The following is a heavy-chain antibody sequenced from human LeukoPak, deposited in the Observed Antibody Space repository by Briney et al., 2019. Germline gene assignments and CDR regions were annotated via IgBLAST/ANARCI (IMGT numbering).Heavy chain of an antibody. V-gene: IGHV4-59*05. CDR1: GFPFSSYW. CDR2: IYYSGST. Sequence: PGGSLRLSCVASGFPFSSYWMTWVRQPPGKGLEWIGSIYYSGSTYYNPSLKSRVTISVDTSKNQFSLKLSSVTAADTAVYYCATSSSGWYYFDYWGQGTLVTVSS. CDR3: ATSSSGWYYFDY. J-gene: IGHJ4*02. D-gene: IGHD6-19*01.